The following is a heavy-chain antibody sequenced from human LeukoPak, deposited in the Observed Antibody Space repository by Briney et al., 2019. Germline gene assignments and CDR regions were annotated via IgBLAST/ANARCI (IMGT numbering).Heavy chain of an antibody. CDR3: ARAPPLMTEGYCSSTSCQHYYYYSPDA. CDR2: IIPIVGTA. V-gene: IGHV1-69*13. Sequence: ASVKVSCRASGGTFSSYAISWVRQAPGQGLEWMGGIIPIVGTANYAQKFQGRVTITADESTSTAYMALSSLRSEDTAGYYCARAPPLMTEGYCSSTSCQHYYYYSPDAWGKGNPVTVSS. CDR1: GGTFSSYA. D-gene: IGHD2-2*01. J-gene: IGHJ6*03.